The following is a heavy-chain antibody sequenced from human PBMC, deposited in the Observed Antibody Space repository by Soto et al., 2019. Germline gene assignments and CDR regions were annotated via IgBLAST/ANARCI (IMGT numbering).Heavy chain of an antibody. CDR3: XRLDSSGYYSVSGWFDP. Sequence: GESLKISCKGSGYSFTSYWISWVRQMPGKGLEWMGRIDPSDSYTNYSPSFQGHVTISADKSISTAYLQWSSLKASDTAMYYCXRLDSSGYYSVSGWFDPWGQGTLVTVSS. V-gene: IGHV5-10-1*01. CDR2: IDPSDSYT. J-gene: IGHJ5*02. D-gene: IGHD3-22*01. CDR1: GYSFTSYW.